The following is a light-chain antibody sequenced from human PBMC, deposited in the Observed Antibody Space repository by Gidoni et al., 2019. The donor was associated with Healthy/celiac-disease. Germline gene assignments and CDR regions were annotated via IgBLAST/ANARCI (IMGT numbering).Light chain of an antibody. Sequence: DPQLTQSPSSLSASVGDRVTITCRASQSISSYLNWYQQKPGKAPKLLIYAASSLQSGVPSRFSGSGSGTDFTLTISSLQPEDFATYYCQQSYSTLTFGGGTKVEIK. CDR1: QSISSY. J-gene: IGKJ4*01. CDR3: QQSYSTLT. V-gene: IGKV1-39*01. CDR2: AAS.